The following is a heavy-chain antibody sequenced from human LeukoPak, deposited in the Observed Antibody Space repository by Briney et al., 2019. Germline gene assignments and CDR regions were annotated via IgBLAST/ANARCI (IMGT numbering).Heavy chain of an antibody. Sequence: SETLSLTCTVSGGSVRSATYYWSWIRQPPGKGLEWIGSIHYSENTYYNPSLKSRVTISVDTSKNQFSLKLSSLTAADTAVYYCVRTAGYFDYWGQGTLVTVSS. J-gene: IGHJ4*02. CDR2: IHYSENT. D-gene: IGHD6-25*01. V-gene: IGHV4-39*01. CDR1: GGSVRSATYY. CDR3: VRTAGYFDY.